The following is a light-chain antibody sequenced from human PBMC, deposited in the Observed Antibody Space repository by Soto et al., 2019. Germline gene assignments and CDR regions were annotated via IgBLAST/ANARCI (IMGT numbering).Light chain of an antibody. CDR1: ESLDSRS. V-gene: IGKV3-20*01. CDR2: VTS. Sequence: EIVLVQSPGTLSLSPWERANVSCRASESLDSRSLVWYQQKSGHAPRFLIYVTSTRAPGIPESFSGSGSGTNFTLTITRLEPEDFSVYYCQHYGGSFTFGPGTRVDI. CDR3: QHYGGSFT. J-gene: IGKJ3*01.